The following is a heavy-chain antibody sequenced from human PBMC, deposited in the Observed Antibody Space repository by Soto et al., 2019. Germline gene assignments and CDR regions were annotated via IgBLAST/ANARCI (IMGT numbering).Heavy chain of an antibody. CDR3: PSRIYDYVWGSYFDS. Sequence: SETLSLTCNVSGGSISRGDYYWSWLRRPPGKGLEWIGHIYYSGTTYYNPSLKSRITISVDTSKSQFSLNLRSVTAADTATSFCPSRIYDYVWGSYFDSWGQGTLVTVSS. J-gene: IGHJ4*02. D-gene: IGHD3-16*01. CDR2: IYYSGTT. CDR1: GGSISRGDYY. V-gene: IGHV4-30-4*01.